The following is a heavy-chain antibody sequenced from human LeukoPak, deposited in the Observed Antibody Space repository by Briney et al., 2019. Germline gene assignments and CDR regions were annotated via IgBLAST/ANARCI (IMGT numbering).Heavy chain of an antibody. J-gene: IGHJ4*02. Sequence: GGSLRLSCAASGFTFRNAWMSWVRQAPGRGLEWVGHIKTKIDGATTDYAAPVKGRFTISRDDSKDTLYLQLNSLKTEDTAVYYCATRVFRSVSYFDYWGQGTLVTVSS. V-gene: IGHV3-15*01. CDR2: IKTKIDGATT. CDR1: GFTFRNAW. CDR3: ATRVFRSVSYFDY. D-gene: IGHD3-10*01.